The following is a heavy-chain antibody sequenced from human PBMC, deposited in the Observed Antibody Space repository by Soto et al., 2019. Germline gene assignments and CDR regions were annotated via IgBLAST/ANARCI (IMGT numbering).Heavy chain of an antibody. D-gene: IGHD2-2*02. CDR3: ARGQLLYHNWFDP. CDR2: INPNSGGT. V-gene: IGHV1-2*02. CDR1: GYTFTGYY. Sequence: QVQLVQSGAEVKKPGASVKVSCKASGYTFTGYYMHWVRQAPGQGLEWMGWINPNSGGTNYAQKCQGRVTMTRDTSISTAYMELSRLRSDDTAVYYCARGQLLYHNWFDPWGQGTLVTVSS. J-gene: IGHJ5*02.